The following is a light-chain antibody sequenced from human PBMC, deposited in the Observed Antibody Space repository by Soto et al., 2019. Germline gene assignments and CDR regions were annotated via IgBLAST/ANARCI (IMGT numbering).Light chain of an antibody. CDR3: QQYDSSPRT. V-gene: IGKV3-20*01. CDR2: GAS. CDR1: QSVSSN. J-gene: IGKJ1*01. Sequence: EVVMTQSPATLSLSPVERATLSCRASQSVSSNLAWYQQKPGQAPRLLIYGASSRATGIPDRFSGSGSGTDFTLTISRLEPEDFAVYYCQQYDSSPRTCDQGNKGDIK.